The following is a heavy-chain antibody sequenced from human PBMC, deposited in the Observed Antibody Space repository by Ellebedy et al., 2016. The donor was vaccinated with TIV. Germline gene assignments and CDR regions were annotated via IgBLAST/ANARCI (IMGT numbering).Heavy chain of an antibody. Sequence: GGSLRLSXAASGFTFSSYAMSWVRQAPGKGLEWVSVISGSGGSTYYADSAKGRFTISRDNSKNTLYLQMNSLRAEDTAVYYCAKGPNYYYDSSAYVHYWGQGTLVTVSS. J-gene: IGHJ4*02. CDR2: ISGSGGST. V-gene: IGHV3-23*01. CDR3: AKGPNYYYDSSAYVHY. D-gene: IGHD3-22*01. CDR1: GFTFSSYA.